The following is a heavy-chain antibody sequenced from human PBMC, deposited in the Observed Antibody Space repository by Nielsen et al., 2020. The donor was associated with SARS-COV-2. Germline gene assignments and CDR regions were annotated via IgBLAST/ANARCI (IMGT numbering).Heavy chain of an antibody. CDR1: GFTFSSYA. Sequence: GGSLRLSCAASGFTFSSYAMSWVRQAPGKGLEWVSAISGSGGSTYYADSVKGRFTISRDNSKNTLYLQMNSLRAEDTAVYYCAKDPFYDFWSGYYFDYWGQGTLVTVSS. D-gene: IGHD3-3*01. V-gene: IGHV3-23*01. J-gene: IGHJ4*02. CDR3: AKDPFYDFWSGYYFDY. CDR2: ISGSGGST.